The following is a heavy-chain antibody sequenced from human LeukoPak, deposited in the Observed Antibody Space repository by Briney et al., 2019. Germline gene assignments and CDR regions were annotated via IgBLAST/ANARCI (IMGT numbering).Heavy chain of an antibody. J-gene: IGHJ4*02. CDR1: GFTSTTYA. V-gene: IGHV3-23*01. D-gene: IGHD6-19*01. CDR3: AKSRGRAVASAFDY. Sequence: GASLRLSCAASGFTSTTYAMTWVRQAPGKGLEWVSSISGSGDTKNYADSVKGRFTMSRDNSKITLFLQMNRLRAEDTAIYYCAKSRGRAVASAFDYWGRGTLVTVSS. CDR2: ISGSGDTK.